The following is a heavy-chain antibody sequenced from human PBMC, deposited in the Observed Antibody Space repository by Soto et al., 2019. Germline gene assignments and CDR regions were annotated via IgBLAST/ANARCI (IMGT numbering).Heavy chain of an antibody. J-gene: IGHJ6*03. CDR3: ARGKGSSYYCYYYMDV. CDR1: GGSISSRSYY. Sequence: SETLSLTCTVSGGSISSRSYYWGWIRQPPGKGLEWIGSIYYSGGTYYNPSLKSRVTISVDTSKNQFSLQLSSVTAADTAVYYCARGKGSSYYCYYYMDVWGKGTTVTVSS. V-gene: IGHV4-39*07. CDR2: IYYSGGT. D-gene: IGHD6-6*01.